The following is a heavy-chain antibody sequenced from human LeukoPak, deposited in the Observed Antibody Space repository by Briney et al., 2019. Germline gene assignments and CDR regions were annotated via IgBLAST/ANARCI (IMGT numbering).Heavy chain of an antibody. D-gene: IGHD6-19*01. J-gene: IGHJ4*02. CDR1: GFTFKTYT. Sequence: GGSLRLSCAASGFTFKTYTMHWVRQAPGIGLEWVSSISSSSSYIFYADSVKGRFTISRDNAKNLLYLQMNSLRVEDTAVYYCVRVNGNSSSWYRESVDYWGQGTLVTVSS. V-gene: IGHV3-21*01. CDR3: VRVNGNSSSWYRESVDY. CDR2: ISSSSSYI.